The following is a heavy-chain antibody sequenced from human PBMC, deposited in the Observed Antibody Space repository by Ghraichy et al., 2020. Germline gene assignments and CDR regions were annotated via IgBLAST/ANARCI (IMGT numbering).Heavy chain of an antibody. J-gene: IGHJ3*02. CDR3: VPHYDFLSGDDAFNM. D-gene: IGHD3-3*01. V-gene: IGHV3-23*01. CDR2: ISGTGGST. Sequence: GESLNISCVASGFSFISYAMNWVRQAPGKGLEWVSRISGTGGSTYYEDAVKGRFTISRDNSKNTLYLQMNSMRAEDTALYYCVPHYDFLSGDDAFNMWGQGTMNTISS. CDR1: GFSFISYA.